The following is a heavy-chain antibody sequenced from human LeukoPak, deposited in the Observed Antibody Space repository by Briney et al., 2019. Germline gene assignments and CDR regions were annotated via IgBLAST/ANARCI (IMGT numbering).Heavy chain of an antibody. Sequence: PGRSLRLSCAASGFTFSSYGMHWVRQAPGKGLEWVAVIWYDGSNKYYADSVKGRFTISRDNSKNTLYLQMNSLRAEDTALYYCARPNCSGGSCYPFPDYWGQGTLVTVSS. CDR3: ARPNCSGGSCYPFPDY. J-gene: IGHJ4*02. V-gene: IGHV3-33*01. CDR1: GFTFSSYG. CDR2: IWYDGSNK. D-gene: IGHD2-15*01.